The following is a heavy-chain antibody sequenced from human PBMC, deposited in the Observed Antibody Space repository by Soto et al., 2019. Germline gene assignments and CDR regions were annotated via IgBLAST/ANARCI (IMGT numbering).Heavy chain of an antibody. J-gene: IGHJ3*02. CDR3: ARLYSRAYDI. V-gene: IGHV3-23*01. CDR1: GFTFSSYA. CDR2: VTAGGDNT. Sequence: EVQLLESGGGLVQPGGSLRLSCAASGFTFSSYAMTWVRQTPGQGLRWVSTVTAGGDNTYHADSVKGRFTISRDTSKNTLYLQMNNLRVEDTAIYHCARLYSRAYDIWGQGTMVTVSS. D-gene: IGHD2-15*01.